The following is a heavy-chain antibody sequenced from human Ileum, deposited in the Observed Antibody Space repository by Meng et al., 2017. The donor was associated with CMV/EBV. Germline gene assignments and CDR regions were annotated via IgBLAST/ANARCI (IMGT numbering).Heavy chain of an antibody. CDR2: IYSGGET. Sequence: GESLKISCEASGFTLSNNYMSWVRQAPGKGLEWVSVIYSGGETFYADSVKGRFTISRDNSKNTLYLQVNSLRDDDTAVYYCAKVAMIRGVVFDLWGQGTLVTVSS. V-gene: IGHV3-53*01. CDR3: AKVAMIRGVVFDL. J-gene: IGHJ4*02. D-gene: IGHD3-10*01. CDR1: GFTLSNNY.